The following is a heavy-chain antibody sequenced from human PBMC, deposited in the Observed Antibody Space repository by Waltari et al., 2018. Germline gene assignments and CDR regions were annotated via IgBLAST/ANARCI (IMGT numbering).Heavy chain of an antibody. CDR2: VSGYNGDT. D-gene: IGHD2-8*01. J-gene: IGHJ4*02. CDR3: ARVSTNNGPGDLDY. V-gene: IGHV1-18*01. Sequence: VQLVQSETEVTKPGASVMVSCKNYGYTFKSYAFSWVRQAAGQGLEWMGWVSGYNGDTFYAQNFQDRLTMTTETSTTTTYMELRNLRSDDTAIYYCARVSTNNGPGDLDYWGQGTLVTVSA. CDR1: GYTFKSYA.